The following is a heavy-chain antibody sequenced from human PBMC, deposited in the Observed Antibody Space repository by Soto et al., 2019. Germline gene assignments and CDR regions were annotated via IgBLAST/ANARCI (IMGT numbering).Heavy chain of an antibody. Sequence: QLQLQESGSGLVKASQTLSLTCAVSGGSISSGGYSWSWIRQPPGKGLEWIGYIYHGSTYYNPSLKSRVTISIDRSKNQFSLKLSSVTAADTAVYYCASSGSRGIGAFDIWGQGTMVTVSP. CDR3: ASSGSRGIGAFDI. D-gene: IGHD3-22*01. CDR1: GGSISSGGYS. CDR2: IYHGST. J-gene: IGHJ3*02. V-gene: IGHV4-30-2*01.